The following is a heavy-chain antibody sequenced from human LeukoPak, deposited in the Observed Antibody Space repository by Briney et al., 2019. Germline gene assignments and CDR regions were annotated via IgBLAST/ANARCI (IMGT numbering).Heavy chain of an antibody. J-gene: IGHJ4*02. Sequence: TGGSLRLSCAASGFNFNIYEMNWVRQAPGKGLEWVSYISSSGSIILYADSVRGRFTISRDNAKNSLFLQMNNLRVDDTAVYYCVRDYRGGWNDYWGQGTLVTVSS. V-gene: IGHV3-48*03. CDR3: VRDYRGGWNDY. D-gene: IGHD1-26*01. CDR2: ISSSGSII. CDR1: GFNFNIYE.